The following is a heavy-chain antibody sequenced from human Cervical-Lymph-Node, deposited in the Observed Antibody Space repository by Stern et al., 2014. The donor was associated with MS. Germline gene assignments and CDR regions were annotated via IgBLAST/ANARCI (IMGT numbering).Heavy chain of an antibody. D-gene: IGHD6-13*01. CDR1: GYSFTDFN. J-gene: IGHJ6*02. CDR3: ATHCGSSFQMDV. CDR2: ISPHTGGA. Sequence: VQLVQSGAEVKKPGASVKVSCKASGYSFTDFNTHWVRQAPGQGLEWMGRISPHTGGARYAEKFQGRVTMTRDTSITTAYMELDRLTSDDTAVYYCATHCGSSFQMDVWGQGTTVTVSS. V-gene: IGHV1-2*06.